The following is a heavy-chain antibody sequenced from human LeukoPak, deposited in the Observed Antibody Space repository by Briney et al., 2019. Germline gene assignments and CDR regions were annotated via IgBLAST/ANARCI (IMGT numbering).Heavy chain of an antibody. V-gene: IGHV1-2*02. D-gene: IGHD3-22*01. CDR3: ARGAITMIVVVMNNWFDP. CDR2: INPNSGGT. CDR1: GYTFTGYY. Sequence: ASVKVSCKASGYTFTGYYMHWVRQAPGQGLEWMGWINPNSGGTNYAQNFQGRVTMTRDTSISTAYMELSRLRSDDTAVYYCARGAITMIVVVMNNWFDPWGQGTLVTVSS. J-gene: IGHJ5*02.